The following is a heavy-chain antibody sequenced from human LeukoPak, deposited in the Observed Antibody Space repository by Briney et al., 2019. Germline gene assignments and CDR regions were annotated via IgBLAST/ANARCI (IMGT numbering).Heavy chain of an antibody. J-gene: IGHJ4*02. Sequence: PSETLSLTCTASGVSISSYYWSWIRQPPGKGLEWIGYIYYSGSTNYNPSLKSRVTISVDTSKNQFSLKLSSVTAADTAVYYCARGSSSSGLDYWGQGTLVTVSS. CDR3: ARGSSSSGLDY. V-gene: IGHV4-59*01. D-gene: IGHD6-6*01. CDR2: IYYSGST. CDR1: GVSISSYY.